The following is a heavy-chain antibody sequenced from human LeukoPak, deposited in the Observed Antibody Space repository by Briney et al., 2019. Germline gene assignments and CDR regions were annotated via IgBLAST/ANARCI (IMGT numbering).Heavy chain of an antibody. CDR1: GINFIGHW. Sequence: GGSLRLSCAASGINFIGHWMGGVRQLPGKGLEWVVNIRQDGSEKNYVASVRGRFTISIDSAKNSLDLQMNSLRVEDTAVYYCTTDERWGQGTLVTVSS. J-gene: IGHJ4*02. CDR2: IRQDGSEK. V-gene: IGHV3-7*01. CDR3: TTDER.